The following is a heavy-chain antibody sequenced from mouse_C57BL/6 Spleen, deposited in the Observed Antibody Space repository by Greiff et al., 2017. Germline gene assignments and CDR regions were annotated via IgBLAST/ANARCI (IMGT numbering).Heavy chain of an antibody. D-gene: IGHD2-4*01. V-gene: IGHV1-54*01. CDR2: INPGSGGT. Sequence: QVQLQQSGAELVKPGTSVKVSCKASGYAFTNYLIEWVKQRPGQGLEWIGVINPGSGGTNYNEKFKGKATLTADKSSSTAYMQLSSLTSEDSAVYVCARKGGYYDYDDAWFAYWGQGTLVTASA. CDR3: ARKGGYYDYDDAWFAY. J-gene: IGHJ3*01. CDR1: GYAFTNYL.